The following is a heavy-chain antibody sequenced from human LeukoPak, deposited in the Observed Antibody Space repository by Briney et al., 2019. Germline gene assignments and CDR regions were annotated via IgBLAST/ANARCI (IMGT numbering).Heavy chain of an antibody. CDR3: ARDTRRGYTGYDMPGD. CDR2: INPATGAT. J-gene: IGHJ4*02. D-gene: IGHD5-12*01. Sequence: ASVKVSCKASGYTFTDYYIHWVRQAPGQGLEWMGWINPATGATKFAQKFQGRVTLTRDTSSSTTYMDLNRLTSDDTALYYCARDTRRGYTGYDMPGDWGQGTLVIVSS. V-gene: IGHV1-2*02. CDR1: GYTFTDYY.